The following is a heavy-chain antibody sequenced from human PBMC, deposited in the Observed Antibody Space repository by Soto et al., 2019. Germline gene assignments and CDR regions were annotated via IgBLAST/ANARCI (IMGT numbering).Heavy chain of an antibody. CDR1: GFTFSSYA. J-gene: IGHJ4*02. V-gene: IGHV3-30-3*01. Sequence: VQLVESGGGLVKPGGSLRLSCAASGFTFSSYAMHWVRQAPGKGLEWVAVISYDGSNKYYADSVKGRFTISRDNSKNKLYLQMNSLRVEDKAVYYCARDLYYYDSSGYYGFDYWGQGPLVTVSS. CDR3: ARDLYYYDSSGYYGFDY. CDR2: ISYDGSNK. D-gene: IGHD3-22*01.